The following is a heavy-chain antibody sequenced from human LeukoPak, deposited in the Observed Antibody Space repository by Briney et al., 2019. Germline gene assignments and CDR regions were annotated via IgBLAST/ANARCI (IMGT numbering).Heavy chain of an antibody. V-gene: IGHV3-74*01. CDR3: AKEGDYDFWSGYYGY. CDR1: GFTFCTYW. CDR2: INSDGGTT. D-gene: IGHD3-3*01. J-gene: IGHJ4*02. Sequence: GGSLRLSCGASGFTFCTYWMHWVRQAPGKGLVWVSGINSDGGTTTYADSAKGRFTISRDNSKNTLYLQMNSLRAEDTAVYYCAKEGDYDFWSGYYGYWGQGTLVTVSS.